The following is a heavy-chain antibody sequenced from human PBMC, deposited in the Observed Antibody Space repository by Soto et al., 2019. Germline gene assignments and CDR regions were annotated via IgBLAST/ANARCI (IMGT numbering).Heavy chain of an antibody. J-gene: IGHJ6*02. D-gene: IGHD3-22*01. V-gene: IGHV1-46*01. CDR3: ARYYYDSSGYYFPRPRYYYYYGMDV. CDR1: GYTFTSYY. CDR2: INPSGGST. Sequence: ASVKVSCKASGYTFTSYYMHWVRQAPGQGLEWMGIINPSGGSTSYAQKFQGRVTMTRDTSTSTVYMELSSLRSEDTAVYYCARYYYDSSGYYFPRPRYYYYYGMDVWGQGTTVTVSS.